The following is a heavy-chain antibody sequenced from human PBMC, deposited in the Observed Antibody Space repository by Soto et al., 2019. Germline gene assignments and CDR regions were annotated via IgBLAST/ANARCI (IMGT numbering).Heavy chain of an antibody. CDR1: GGTFSSYA. V-gene: IGHV1-69*12. Sequence: QVQLVQSGAEVKKPGSSVKVSCKASGGTFSSYAISWVRQAPGQGLEWMGGIIPIFGTANYAQKCQGRVTITADESTSTAYMELSSLRSEDTAVYYCASPPREYDYYGMDVWGQGTTVTVSS. J-gene: IGHJ6*02. CDR2: IIPIFGTA. CDR3: ASPPREYDYYGMDV.